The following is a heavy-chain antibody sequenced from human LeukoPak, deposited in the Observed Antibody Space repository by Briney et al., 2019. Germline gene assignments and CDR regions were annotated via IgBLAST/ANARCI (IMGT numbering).Heavy chain of an antibody. CDR3: ARVGPYYDFWSGYGPFDP. V-gene: IGHV4-4*07. Sequence: SETLSLTCTVSGGSISSYYWSWIRQRPGKGLEWIGRIYTSGSTNYNPSRKSRVTMSVDTSKNQFSLKLSSVTAADTAVYYCARVGPYYDFWSGYGPFDPWGQGTLVTASS. CDR2: IYTSGST. CDR1: GGSISSYY. J-gene: IGHJ5*02. D-gene: IGHD3-3*01.